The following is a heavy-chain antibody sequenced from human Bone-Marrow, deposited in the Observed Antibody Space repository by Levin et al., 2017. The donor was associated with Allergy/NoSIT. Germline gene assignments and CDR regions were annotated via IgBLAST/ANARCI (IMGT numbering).Heavy chain of an antibody. V-gene: IGHV3-23*01. CDR3: AKWSVAVAGNVGHFDL. J-gene: IGHJ4*02. CDR1: GFTFDTHA. D-gene: IGHD6-19*01. CDR2: ISGSGGTT. Sequence: GESLKISCRASGFTFDTHAISWVRQAPEKGLEWVSFISGSGGTTHYADSVKGRFTISRDNSKNTVYLQMKGLRAEDTAVFYCAKWSVAVAGNVGHFDLWGQGTLVTVSS.